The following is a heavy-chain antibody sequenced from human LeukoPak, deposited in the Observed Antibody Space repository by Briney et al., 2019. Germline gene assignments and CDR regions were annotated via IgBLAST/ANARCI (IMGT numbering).Heavy chain of an antibody. CDR1: GYSFTDYY. CDR3: ARDGGPYDSSGYYYPNHDY. V-gene: IGHV1-18*01. J-gene: IGHJ4*02. D-gene: IGHD3-22*01. Sequence: GASVKVSCKASGYSFTDYYIHWVRQAPGQGLEWMGWISAYNGNTNYAQKLQGRVTMTTDTSTSTAYMELRSLRSDDTAVYYCARDGGPYDSSGYYYPNHDYWGQGTLVTVSS. CDR2: ISAYNGNT.